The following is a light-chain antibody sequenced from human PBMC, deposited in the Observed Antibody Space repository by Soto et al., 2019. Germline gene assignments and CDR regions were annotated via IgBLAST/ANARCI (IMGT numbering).Light chain of an antibody. J-gene: IGKJ1*01. Sequence: AIQMTQSPSSLSASVGDRVTITCRASQDISDDVGWYQQTPGKAPNLLISGASRLQSGVPSRFSGSGSGAAFTLTITSLRPEDSATYYCLQNHNYPRTFGQGTKVEI. CDR3: LQNHNYPRT. CDR1: QDISDD. V-gene: IGKV1-6*01. CDR2: GAS.